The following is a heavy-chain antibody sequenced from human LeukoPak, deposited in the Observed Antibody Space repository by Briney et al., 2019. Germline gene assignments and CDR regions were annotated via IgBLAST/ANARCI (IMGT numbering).Heavy chain of an antibody. CDR1: GYTFIDYY. CDR2: INPNSGRT. J-gene: IGHJ4*02. V-gene: IGHV1-2*02. Sequence: ASVKVSCKASGYTFIDYYLHWVRQAPGQGLEWMGWINPNSGRTHYAQKFQGRVALTRNTSISTASMELSRLISDDTGVYYCAIAITWPHYYFDFWGQGALVTVSS. D-gene: IGHD3-10*01. CDR3: AIAITWPHYYFDF.